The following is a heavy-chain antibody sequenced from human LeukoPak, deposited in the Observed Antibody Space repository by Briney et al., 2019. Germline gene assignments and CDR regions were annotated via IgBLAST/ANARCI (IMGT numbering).Heavy chain of an antibody. V-gene: IGHV1-46*01. D-gene: IGHD3-22*01. CDR1: GYTFTSYY. Sequence: GASVKVSCKASGYTFTSYYMHWVRQAPGQGLEWMGIINPSGGSTSYAQKFQGRVTMTEDTSTDTAYMELSSLRSEDTAVYYCTALTGPAGRVVVTSIGDSFDIWGQGTMVTVSS. CDR3: TALTGPAGRVVVTSIGDSFDI. CDR2: INPSGGST. J-gene: IGHJ3*02.